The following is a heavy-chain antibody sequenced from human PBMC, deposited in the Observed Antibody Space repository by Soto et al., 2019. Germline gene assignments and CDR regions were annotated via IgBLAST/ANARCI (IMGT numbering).Heavy chain of an antibody. V-gene: IGHV4-34*01. CDR3: ARFLDY. Sequence: QVQLQQWGAGLLKPSETLSLTCAVYGGSFSGYYWSWIRQPPGKGLEWIGEINHSGRTNYNPSLKSRVTISVDTYKNQLSLKLSSVTAADTAVYYCARFLDYWGQGTLVTVSS. J-gene: IGHJ4*02. CDR1: GGSFSGYY. CDR2: INHSGRT.